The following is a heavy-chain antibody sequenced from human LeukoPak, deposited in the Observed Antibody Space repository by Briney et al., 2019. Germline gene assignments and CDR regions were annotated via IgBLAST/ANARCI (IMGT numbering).Heavy chain of an antibody. D-gene: IGHD3-10*01. V-gene: IGHV1-2*02. CDR2: INPNSGGT. Sequence: ASVKVSCKASGYTFTGYYMHWVRQAPGQGLEWMGWINPNSGGTNYAQKFQGRVTMTRDTAISTAYMELSRRRSDDTAVYYWSRALCFGESPPHYYGMDVWGQGTKVTVSS. CDR3: SRALCFGESPPHYYGMDV. CDR1: GYTFTGYY. J-gene: IGHJ6*02.